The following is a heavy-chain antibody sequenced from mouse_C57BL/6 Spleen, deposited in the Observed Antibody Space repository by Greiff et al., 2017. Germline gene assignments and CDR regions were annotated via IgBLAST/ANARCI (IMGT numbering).Heavy chain of an antibody. V-gene: IGHV1-80*01. Sequence: QVQLQQSGAELVKPGASVKISCKASGYAFSSYWMNWVKQRPGKGLEWIGQIYPGDGDTNYNGKFKGKATLTADKSSSTAYMQLSSLTSEDSAVYFCARKEEPRSPYAMDYWGQGTSVTVSS. D-gene: IGHD1-1*01. CDR1: GYAFSSYW. J-gene: IGHJ4*01. CDR2: IYPGDGDT. CDR3: ARKEEPRSPYAMDY.